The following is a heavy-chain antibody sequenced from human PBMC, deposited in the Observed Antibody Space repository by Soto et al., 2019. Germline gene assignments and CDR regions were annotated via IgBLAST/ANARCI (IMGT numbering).Heavy chain of an antibody. D-gene: IGHD6-19*01. Sequence: SETLSLTCAVYGGSFSGYYWSWIRQPPGKGLEWIGEINHSGSTNYNPSLKSRVTISVDTSKNQFSLKLSSVTAADTAVYYCARGGSSGWYPIGYYYGMDVWGQGTTVTVSS. CDR3: ARGGSSGWYPIGYYYGMDV. CDR2: INHSGST. V-gene: IGHV4-34*01. J-gene: IGHJ6*02. CDR1: GGSFSGYY.